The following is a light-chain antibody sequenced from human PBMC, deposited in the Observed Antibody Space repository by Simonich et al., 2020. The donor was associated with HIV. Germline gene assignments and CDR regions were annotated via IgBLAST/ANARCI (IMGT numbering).Light chain of an antibody. CDR1: QSFLYSSNNKNY. V-gene: IGKV4-1*01. Sequence: DIVMTQSPDSLAVSLGERATINCKSSQSFLYSSNNKNYLAWYQQKLGQPPKLLIYWASTRESGVPDRFSGSGSGTDFTLTISSLQAEDVAVYYCQQYYRTPPTFGQGTKVEIK. CDR2: WAS. J-gene: IGKJ1*01. CDR3: QQYYRTPPT.